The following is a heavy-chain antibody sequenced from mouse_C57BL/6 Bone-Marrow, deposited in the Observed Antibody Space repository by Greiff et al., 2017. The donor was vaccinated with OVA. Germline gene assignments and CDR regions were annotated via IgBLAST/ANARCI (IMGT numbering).Heavy chain of an antibody. CDR2: ISSGSSTI. CDR3: ARGYGNYAWFAY. CDR1: GFTFSDYG. Sequence: EVMLVASGGGLVKPGGSLKLSCAASGFTFSDYGMHWVRQAPEKGLEWVAYISSGSSTIYYADTVKGRFTISRDNAKNTLFLQMTSLRSEDTAMYYCARGYGNYAWFAYWGQGTLVTVSA. D-gene: IGHD2-1*01. V-gene: IGHV5-17*01. J-gene: IGHJ3*01.